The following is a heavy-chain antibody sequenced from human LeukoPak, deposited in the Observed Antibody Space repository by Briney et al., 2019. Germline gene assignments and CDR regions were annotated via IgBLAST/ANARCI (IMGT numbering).Heavy chain of an antibody. V-gene: IGHV4-34*01. D-gene: IGHD3-22*01. Sequence: SETLSLTCAVYGGSFSGYYWSWIRQPPGKGLEWIGEINHSGSTNYNPSLKSRVTISVDTSKNQFSLKLSSVTAADTAVYYCARDKNYYDSSGYYYRYGAFDIWGQGTMVTVSS. CDR1: GGSFSGYY. CDR3: ARDKNYYDSSGYYYRYGAFDI. CDR2: INHSGST. J-gene: IGHJ3*02.